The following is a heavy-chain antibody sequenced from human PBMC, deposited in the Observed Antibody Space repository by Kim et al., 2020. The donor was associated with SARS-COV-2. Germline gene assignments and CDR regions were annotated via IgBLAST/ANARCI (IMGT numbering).Heavy chain of an antibody. J-gene: IGHJ4*02. Sequence: ADSVKGRFTISRDNSINTVYLQMNSLRAEDTALYYCAKVSVGGGPRYFDYWGQGALVTVSS. CDR3: AKVSVGGGPRYFDY. D-gene: IGHD3-16*01. V-gene: IGHV3-23*01.